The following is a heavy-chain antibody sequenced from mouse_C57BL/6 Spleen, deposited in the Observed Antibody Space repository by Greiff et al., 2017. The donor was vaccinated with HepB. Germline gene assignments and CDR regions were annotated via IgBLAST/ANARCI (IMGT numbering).Heavy chain of an antibody. CDR2: IDPDDSYT. CDR3: ARWSRSGFAY. J-gene: IGHJ3*01. CDR1: GYTFTSYW. Sequence: QVQLQQPGAELVKPGASVKLSCTASGYTFTSYWMQWVKQRPGQGLEWIGEIDPDDSYTNYNQKFKGKATLTVDTSSSTAYMQLSSLTSEDSAVYYCARWSRSGFAYWGQGTTVTVSA. V-gene: IGHV1-50*01.